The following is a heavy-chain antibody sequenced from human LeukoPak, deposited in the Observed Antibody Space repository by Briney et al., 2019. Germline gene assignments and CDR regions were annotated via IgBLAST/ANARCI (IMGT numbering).Heavy chain of an antibody. CDR1: GFTFSSYW. V-gene: IGHV3-74*01. J-gene: IGHJ6*02. Sequence: GGSLRLSCAASGFTFSSYWMHWVRHAPGKGLVWVSRINSDGSSTSYADSVKRRFTISRDNAKNTLYLQMNSLRAEDTAVYYGAREEYCSGGSCYMGWYGMDVWGQGTTVTVSS. CDR2: INSDGSST. D-gene: IGHD2-15*01. CDR3: AREEYCSGGSCYMGWYGMDV.